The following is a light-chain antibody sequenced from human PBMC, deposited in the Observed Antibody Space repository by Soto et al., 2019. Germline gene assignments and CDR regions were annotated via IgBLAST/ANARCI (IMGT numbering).Light chain of an antibody. CDR3: QHYNSYSEA. J-gene: IGKJ1*01. V-gene: IGKV1-5*03. CDR2: KAS. CDR1: QGINNY. Sequence: DIQMTQSPFSLSSSLGDRVTITCRASQGINNYLAWYQQKPGKVPRLLIYKASTLKSGVPSRFSVSGSGTEFTLTISRLQNDDFATYDCQHYNSYSEAFCQGTKVDIK.